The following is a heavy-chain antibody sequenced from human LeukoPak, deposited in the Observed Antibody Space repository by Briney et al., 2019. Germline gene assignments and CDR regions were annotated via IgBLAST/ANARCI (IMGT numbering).Heavy chain of an antibody. CDR1: GYTFTSYD. D-gene: IGHD2-2*01. V-gene: IGHV1-2*02. CDR2: INPNSGGT. CDR3: ARGGWGIVVVPAANA. J-gene: IGHJ5*02. Sequence: GASVEVSCKASGYTFTSYDINWVRQATGQGLEWMGWINPNSGGTNYAQKFQGRVTMTRDTSISTAYMELSRLRSDDTAVYYCARGGWGIVVVPAANAWGQGTLVTVSS.